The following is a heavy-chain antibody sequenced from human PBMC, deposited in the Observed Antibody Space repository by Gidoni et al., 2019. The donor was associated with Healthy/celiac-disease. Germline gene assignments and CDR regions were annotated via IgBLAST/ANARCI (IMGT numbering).Heavy chain of an antibody. CDR1: GGTFSSYA. D-gene: IGHD1-26*01. V-gene: IGHV1-69*04. CDR3: ARRGGSYYSEGSD. J-gene: IGHJ4*02. CDR2: IIPIFGIA. Sequence: QVQLVQSGAEVKKPGSSVKVSCKASGGTFSSYAISWERQAPGQGLEWMGRIIPIFGIANYAQKFQGRVTITAAKPTRTAYMDLSSLRSEDTAVYYFARRGGSYYSEGSDWGQGTLVTVSS.